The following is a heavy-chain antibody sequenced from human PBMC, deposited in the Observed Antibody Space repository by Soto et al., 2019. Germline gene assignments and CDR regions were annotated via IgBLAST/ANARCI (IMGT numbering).Heavy chain of an antibody. D-gene: IGHD2-21*01. Sequence: QVQLVQSGAEMKKPGSSVKVSSKASGYSFSLYGISWVRQAPGQGLEWMGGISTYNGNTKYSQKFQDRVTLTTDTSTSTSYMEVTTLGSDDMAVYYCARMIASSLDYCGQGTLVTVS. V-gene: IGHV1-18*03. CDR2: ISTYNGNT. J-gene: IGHJ4*02. CDR3: ARMIASSLDY. CDR1: GYSFSLYG.